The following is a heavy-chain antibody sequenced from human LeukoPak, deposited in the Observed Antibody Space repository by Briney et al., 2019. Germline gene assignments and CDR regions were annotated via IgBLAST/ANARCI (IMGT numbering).Heavy chain of an antibody. V-gene: IGHV4-59*01. CDR3: ARSQNYYGSGDY. CDR1: GGSFSDYY. J-gene: IGHJ4*02. Sequence: SETLSLTCAVYGGSFSDYYWSWLRQPPGKALEWIGYIYYTGSTYYNPSLEGRVTISVDTSRNHFSVKLNSVTAADTAVYYCARSQNYYGSGDYWSQGTLVTVSS. D-gene: IGHD3-10*01. CDR2: IYYTGST.